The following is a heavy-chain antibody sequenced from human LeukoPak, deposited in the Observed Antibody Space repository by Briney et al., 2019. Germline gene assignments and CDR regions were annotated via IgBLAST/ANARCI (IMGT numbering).Heavy chain of an antibody. V-gene: IGHV3-30*02. D-gene: IGHD2-15*01. Sequence: GGSLRLSCAASRFTFSSYGMHWVRQAPGKGREWVSFIRYDGRSKYYADSVKGRFTISRDNSRNTLYLQMNSLRVEDTAVYYCAKDQDLYCSGGSCYSTLDYWGQGTPVTVSS. CDR1: RFTFSSYG. CDR2: IRYDGRSK. J-gene: IGHJ4*02. CDR3: AKDQDLYCSGGSCYSTLDY.